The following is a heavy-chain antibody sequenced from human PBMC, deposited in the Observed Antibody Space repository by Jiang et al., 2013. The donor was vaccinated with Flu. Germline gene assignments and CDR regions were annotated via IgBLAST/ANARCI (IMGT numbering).Heavy chain of an antibody. CDR1: GFTFSSYD. CDR3: ARGRSGWYFDY. D-gene: IGHD6-19*01. CDR2: IGTAGDT. V-gene: IGHV3-13*01. J-gene: IGHJ4*02. Sequence: SGGGLVQPGGSLRLSCAASGFTFSSYDMHWVRQATGKGLEWVSAIGTAGDTYYPGSVKGRFTISRENAKNSLYLQMNSLRAGDTAVYYCARGRSGWYFDYWGQGTLVTVSS.